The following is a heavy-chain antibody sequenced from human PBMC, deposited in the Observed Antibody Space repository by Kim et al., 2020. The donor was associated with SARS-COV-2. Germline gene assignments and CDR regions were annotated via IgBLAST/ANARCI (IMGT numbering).Heavy chain of an antibody. J-gene: IGHJ5*02. V-gene: IGHV3-23*01. CDR2: ISGSGGST. CDR3: AKEGMVMEYNWFDP. D-gene: IGHD3-10*01. Sequence: GGSLRHSCAASGFTFSSYAMSWVRQAPGKGLEWVSAISGSGGSTYYADSVKGRFTISRDNSKNTRYLQMNTLRAEDTAVYYCAKEGMVMEYNWFDPWGQGTLLTVSS. CDR1: GFTFSSYA.